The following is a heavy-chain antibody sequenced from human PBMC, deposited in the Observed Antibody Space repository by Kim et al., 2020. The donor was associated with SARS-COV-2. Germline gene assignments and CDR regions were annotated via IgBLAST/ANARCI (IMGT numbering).Heavy chain of an antibody. CDR2: IYSGGST. CDR1: GFTVSSNY. V-gene: IGHV3-53*01. D-gene: IGHD6-13*01. CDR3: ACSIAAQGWYFDY. J-gene: IGHJ4*02. Sequence: GGSLRLSCAASGFTVSSNYMSWVRQAPGKGLEWVSVIYSGGSTYYADSVKGRFTISRDNSKNTLYLQMNSLRAEDTAVYYCACSIAAQGWYFDYWGQGTLVTVSS.